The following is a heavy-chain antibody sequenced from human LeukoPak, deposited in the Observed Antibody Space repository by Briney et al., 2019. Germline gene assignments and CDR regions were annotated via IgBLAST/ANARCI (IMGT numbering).Heavy chain of an antibody. D-gene: IGHD3-16*01. CDR2: ISKSGDHT. CDR3: ATSWGPDTSAFRWGRDGMDV. CDR1: GFTFSSYA. V-gene: IGHV3-23*01. Sequence: GGSLRLSCAASGFTFSSYAMSWVRQAPGKGLEWVSAISKSGDHTYYAASAKGRFTIYRDNSKNTQYLQMNSLRAEDTAVYYCATSWGPDTSAFRWGRDGMDVWGQGTTVIVS. J-gene: IGHJ6*02.